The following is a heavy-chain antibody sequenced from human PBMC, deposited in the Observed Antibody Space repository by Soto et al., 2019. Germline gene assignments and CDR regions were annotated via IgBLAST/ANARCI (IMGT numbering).Heavy chain of an antibody. V-gene: IGHV4-39*02. CDR3: AREGGDYYDSSSYYYFFDY. CDR1: GDSISSNAYY. Sequence: QLQLQESGPGLVKPSETLSLTCTVSGDSISSNAYYWGWIRQPPGKGLEWIGSIYHSGSTYYNPSLKSRVTVSVDTSKNQFSLKLTSVTAADTAVYYCAREGGDYYDSSSYYYFFDYWGQGTLVTVSS. D-gene: IGHD3-22*01. CDR2: IYHSGST. J-gene: IGHJ4*02.